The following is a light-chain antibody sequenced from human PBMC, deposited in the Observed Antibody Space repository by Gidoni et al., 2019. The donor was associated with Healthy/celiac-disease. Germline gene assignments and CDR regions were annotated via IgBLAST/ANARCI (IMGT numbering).Light chain of an antibody. J-gene: IGKJ2*01. Sequence: EIVMTQSPATLSVSPGERATLSCRASQSVSSNLAWYQQKPGQAPRLLISDASSRATGIPARFSVSGSGTEFTLTLSILQSEDVAVSYYQQYNNWPPLYTFGQGTKLEIK. CDR1: QSVSSN. CDR3: QQYNNWPPLYT. CDR2: DAS. V-gene: IGKV3-15*01.